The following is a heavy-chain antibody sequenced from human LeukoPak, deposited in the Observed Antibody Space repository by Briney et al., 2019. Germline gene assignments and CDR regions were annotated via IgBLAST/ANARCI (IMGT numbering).Heavy chain of an antibody. CDR3: AKGSEQWQLSVYFNY. D-gene: IGHD6-19*01. CDR1: GFTFSSYS. V-gene: IGHV3-23*01. CDR2: ISGSGGST. J-gene: IGHJ4*02. Sequence: GGSLRLSCAASGFTFSSYSMNWVRQAPGKGLEWVSAISGSGGSTYYADSVKGRFTISRDNSKNTLYLQMNSLRAEDTAVYYCAKGSEQWQLSVYFNYWGQGTLVTVSS.